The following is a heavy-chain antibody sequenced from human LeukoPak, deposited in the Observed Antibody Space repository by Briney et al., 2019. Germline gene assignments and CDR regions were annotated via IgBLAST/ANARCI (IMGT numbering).Heavy chain of an antibody. CDR2: INHRGST. J-gene: IGHJ4*02. CDR3: ASLWVEPYDY. CDR1: GGSFSDSY. V-gene: IGHV4-34*01. Sequence: SETLSLTCTVYGGSFSDSYWSWIRQSLGKGLEWIGEINHRGSTNYNPSLKSRVTISVDTSKNQFSLRLSSVTAADTAVYYCASLWVEPYDYWGQGTLVTVSS. D-gene: IGHD1-1*01.